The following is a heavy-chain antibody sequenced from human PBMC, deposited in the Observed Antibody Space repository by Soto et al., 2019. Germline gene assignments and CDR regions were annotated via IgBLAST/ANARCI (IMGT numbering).Heavy chain of an antibody. CDR3: AKTTSGWSHPFDY. CDR1: GFPFSTYA. V-gene: IGHV3-30-3*02. J-gene: IGHJ4*02. D-gene: IGHD6-19*01. Sequence: QVQLVESGGGVVQPGRSLRLSCAASGFPFSTYAMHWVRQAPGKGLEWVAVTSYDGSNKYYADSVKGRFTISRDISKNTLYLQMNSLRAEDTAVYYCAKTTSGWSHPFDYWGQGTLVTVSS. CDR2: TSYDGSNK.